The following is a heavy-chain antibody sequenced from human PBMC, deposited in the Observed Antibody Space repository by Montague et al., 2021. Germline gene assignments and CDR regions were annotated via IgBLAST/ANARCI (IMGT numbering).Heavy chain of an antibody. V-gene: IGHV3-74*01. CDR1: GFTFSTSL. J-gene: IGHJ3*02. Sequence: FLRLSCAASGFTFSTSLIHWVRQPPGKGLVLVSRLNPLGSSTNSAASVTGRFTISRDNGKNTLYLQMNSLRAEDTTVYFCARAGYYGGLDIWGQGTMVTASS. CDR3: ARAGYYGGLDI. CDR2: LNPLGSST. D-gene: IGHD2-21*01.